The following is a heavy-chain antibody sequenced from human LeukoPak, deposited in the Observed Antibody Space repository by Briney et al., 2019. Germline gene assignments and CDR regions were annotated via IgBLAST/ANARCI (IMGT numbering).Heavy chain of an antibody. Sequence: ASVKVSCKASGYTLTSYFIHWVRQAPGQGLEWMGIINPSGGSTSYAQKLQGRVTMTTDTSTSTAYMELRSLRSDDTAVYYCARDPSDDYGGNWGAFDIWGQGTMVTVSS. CDR1: GYTLTSYF. J-gene: IGHJ3*02. V-gene: IGHV1-46*01. CDR2: INPSGGST. CDR3: ARDPSDDYGGNWGAFDI. D-gene: IGHD4-23*01.